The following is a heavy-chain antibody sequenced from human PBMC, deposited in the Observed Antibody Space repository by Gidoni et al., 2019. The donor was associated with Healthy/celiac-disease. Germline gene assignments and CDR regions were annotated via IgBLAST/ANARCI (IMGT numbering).Heavy chain of an antibody. CDR3: TTGVELRTGDDY. J-gene: IGHJ4*02. V-gene: IGHV3-15*01. Sequence: GRFTISRDDSKNTLYLQMNSLKTEDTAVYYCTTGVELRTGDDYWGQGTLVTVSS. D-gene: IGHD1-7*01.